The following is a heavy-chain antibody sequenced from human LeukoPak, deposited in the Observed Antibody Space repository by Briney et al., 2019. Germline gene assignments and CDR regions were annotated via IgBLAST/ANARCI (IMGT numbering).Heavy chain of an antibody. V-gene: IGHV3-21*01. Sequence: PGGSLRLSCAASEFTFSRYTMNWVREAPGKGLEWVSFISSSSRYIYYADSVKGRFTISRDNAKNSLYLQMNSLRAEDTAVYYCAELGITMIGGAWGKGTTVTISS. J-gene: IGHJ6*04. D-gene: IGHD3-10*02. CDR2: ISSSSRYI. CDR1: EFTFSRYT. CDR3: AELGITMIGGA.